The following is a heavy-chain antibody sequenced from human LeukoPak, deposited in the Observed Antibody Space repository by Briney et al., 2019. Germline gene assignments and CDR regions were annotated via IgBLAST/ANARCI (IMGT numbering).Heavy chain of an antibody. CDR3: ARSGYYYGSGSYLPLRYYYMDV. J-gene: IGHJ6*03. Sequence: GGSLRLSCAASGFTFSSYWMHWVRQAPGKGLMWVSRINTDGSSTNYADSVKGRFTISRDNAKNTLYLQMNSLRAEDTAVYYCARSGYYYGSGSYLPLRYYYMDVWGKGTTVTISS. CDR1: GFTFSSYW. CDR2: INTDGSST. V-gene: IGHV3-74*01. D-gene: IGHD3-10*01.